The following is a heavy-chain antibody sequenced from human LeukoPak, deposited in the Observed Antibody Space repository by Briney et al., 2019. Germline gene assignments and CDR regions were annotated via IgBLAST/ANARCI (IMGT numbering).Heavy chain of an antibody. J-gene: IGHJ4*02. D-gene: IGHD3-10*01. CDR2: IYYSGST. CDR1: GGSISSYY. Sequence: PSETLSLTCTVSGGSISSYYWSWIRQPPGKGLEWIGYIYYSGSTNYNPSLKSRVTISVDTSKNQFSLKLSSVTAADTAVYYCATDYYGSGSPGFGYWGQGNMVTVSS. V-gene: IGHV4-59*01. CDR3: ATDYYGSGSPGFGY.